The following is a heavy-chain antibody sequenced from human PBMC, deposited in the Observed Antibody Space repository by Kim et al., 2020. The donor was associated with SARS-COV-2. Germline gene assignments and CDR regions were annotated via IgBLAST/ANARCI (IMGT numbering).Heavy chain of an antibody. J-gene: IGHJ4*02. CDR1: GGSISSGGYY. V-gene: IGHV4-31*03. Sequence: SETLSLTCTVSGGSISSGGYYWSWIRQHPGKGLEWIGYIYYSGSTYYNPSLKSRVTISVDTSKNQFSLKLSSVTAADTAVYYCARDVSSSWRTFDYWGQRTLVTVSS. CDR3: ARDVSSSWRTFDY. D-gene: IGHD6-13*01. CDR2: IYYSGST.